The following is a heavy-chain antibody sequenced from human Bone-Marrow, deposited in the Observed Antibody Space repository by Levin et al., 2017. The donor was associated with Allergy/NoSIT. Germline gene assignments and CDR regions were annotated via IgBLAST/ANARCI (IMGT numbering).Heavy chain of an antibody. D-gene: IGHD3-3*01. V-gene: IGHV3-7*03. CDR2: VSQDGNEK. Sequence: GESLKISCAPSGFIFTNYWMRWIRQAPGKGLEWVASVSQDGNEKYYVDSVKGRFTISRDNAKNSLYLEMNSLRAEDTAVYYCARTITISGAVAYMDVWGKGTTVTVSS. CDR1: GFIFTNYW. CDR3: ARTITISGAVAYMDV. J-gene: IGHJ6*03.